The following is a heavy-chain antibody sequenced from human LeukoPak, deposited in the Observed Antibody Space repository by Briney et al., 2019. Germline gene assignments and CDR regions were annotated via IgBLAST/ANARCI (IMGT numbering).Heavy chain of an antibody. CDR3: ATQTSSEAFEI. CDR2: IKPDGSDK. CDR1: GFAFRTYW. J-gene: IGHJ3*02. Sequence: GGSLRLSCVASGFAFRTYWMSWVRQAPGKGLDWVANIKPDGSDKKFVDSVKGRFAISRDNAKKPLYLQMNSLRVEDTAVYYCATQTSSEAFEIWGQGTMVTVSS. D-gene: IGHD2-2*01. V-gene: IGHV3-7*05.